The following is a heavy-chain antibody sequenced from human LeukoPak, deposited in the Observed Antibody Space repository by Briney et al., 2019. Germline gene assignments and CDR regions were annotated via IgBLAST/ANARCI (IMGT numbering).Heavy chain of an antibody. CDR2: ISGSGSNT. D-gene: IGHD3-22*01. J-gene: IGHJ4*02. V-gene: IGHV3-23*01. Sequence: GGSLRLSCAASGSTFSSYAMSWVRQAPGKGLEWISGISGSGSNTYYADSVKGRFTISRDNAKNTLYLQMYSLRAEDTALYYCAKDYPFDYYYDSSAYFLHWGQGTLVTVFS. CDR3: AKDYPFDYYYDSSAYFLH. CDR1: GSTFSSYA.